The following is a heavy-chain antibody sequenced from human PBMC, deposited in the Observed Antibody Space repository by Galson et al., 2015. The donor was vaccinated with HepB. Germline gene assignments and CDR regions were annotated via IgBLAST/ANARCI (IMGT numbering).Heavy chain of an antibody. CDR1: GFTFSSYD. J-gene: IGHJ4*02. V-gene: IGHV3-13*01. CDR3: ARGGTYYDILTGYYTPKGFDY. Sequence: SLRLSCAASGFTFSSYDMHWVRQATGEGLEWVSAIGTAGDTYYPGSVKGRFTISRENAKNSLYLQMNSLRAGDTAVYYCARGGTYYDILTGYYTPKGFDYWGQGTLVTVSS. CDR2: IGTAGDT. D-gene: IGHD3-9*01.